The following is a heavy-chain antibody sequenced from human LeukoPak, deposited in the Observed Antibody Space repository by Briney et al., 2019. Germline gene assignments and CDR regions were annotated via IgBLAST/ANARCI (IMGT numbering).Heavy chain of an antibody. J-gene: IGHJ4*02. CDR2: ISWNSGSI. Sequence: GGSLRLSCAASGFTFDDYAMHWVRQAPGKGLEWVSGISWNSGSIGYADSVKGRFTISRDNAKNSLYLQMNSLRAEDMALYYCAKGGYYDSSGYKGYFDYWGQGTLVTVSS. CDR1: GFTFDDYA. CDR3: AKGGYYDSSGYKGYFDY. D-gene: IGHD3-22*01. V-gene: IGHV3-9*03.